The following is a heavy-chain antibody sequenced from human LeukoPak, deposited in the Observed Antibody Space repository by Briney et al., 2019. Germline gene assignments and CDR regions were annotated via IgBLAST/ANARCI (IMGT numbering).Heavy chain of an antibody. CDR2: LYTGGST. J-gene: IGHJ4*02. D-gene: IGHD3-16*01. V-gene: IGHV3-53*01. CDR3: ARGGGFTAFDY. Sequence: GGSLRLSRAASGFTVSSNYMSWVRQAPGKGLEWVSVLYTGGSTYYADSVKGRFTISRDNSKNTLYLQMNSLRAEDTAEYYCARGGGFTAFDYWGQGTLVTVSS. CDR1: GFTVSSNY.